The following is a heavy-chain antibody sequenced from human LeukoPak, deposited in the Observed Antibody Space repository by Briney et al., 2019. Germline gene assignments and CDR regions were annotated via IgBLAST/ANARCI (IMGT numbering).Heavy chain of an antibody. CDR3: ARGWYGPDS. V-gene: IGHV3-74*01. Sequence: GGSLRLSCAASGVTFSSHSMHWVRQVPGKGLVWVSGISRDGTSTNYADAVKGRFTISRDNAKITLYLQMNSLRVEDTAVYSCARGWYGPDSCGQGTLVTVSS. J-gene: IGHJ5*01. CDR1: GVTFSSHS. CDR2: ISRDGTST. D-gene: IGHD2-15*01.